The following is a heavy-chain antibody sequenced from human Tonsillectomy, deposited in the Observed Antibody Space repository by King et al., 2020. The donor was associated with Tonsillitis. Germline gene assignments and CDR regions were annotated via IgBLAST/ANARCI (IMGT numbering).Heavy chain of an antibody. CDR1: GGSISSGGYY. CDR3: ARQRYDGSGDDAFDI. D-gene: IGHD3-22*01. CDR2: IVYSVST. J-gene: IGHJ3*02. Sequence: QLQESGPGLVRPSQTLSLTCTVSGGSISSGGYYWNWIRQHPGKGLDWIGYIVYSVSTYYNPSLKSLVTISVDTSKNQFSLKLTSVTAADTAVYYCARQRYDGSGDDAFDIWGQGTMVTVSS. V-gene: IGHV4-31*01.